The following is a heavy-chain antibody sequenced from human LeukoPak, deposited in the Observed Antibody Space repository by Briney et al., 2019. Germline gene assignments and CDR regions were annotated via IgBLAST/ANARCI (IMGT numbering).Heavy chain of an antibody. CDR2: INPNSGGT. CDR1: GYTFTGYY. V-gene: IGHV1-2*02. J-gene: IGHJ4*02. CDR3: ARDVGEYCSSINCHASDY. Sequence: ASVKVSCKASGYTFTGYYMHWVRQAPGQGLEWMGWINPNSGGTNYAQKFHGRVTMTRDTSISTVYIELSRLRSDDTAVYYCARDVGEYCSSINCHASDYWGQGTLVTVSS. D-gene: IGHD2-2*01.